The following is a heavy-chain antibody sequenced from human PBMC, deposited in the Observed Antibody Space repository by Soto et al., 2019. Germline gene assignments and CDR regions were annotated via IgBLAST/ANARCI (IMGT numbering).Heavy chain of an antibody. CDR3: AKDRDYYDSSVFQH. CDR1: GFTFSSYG. CDR2: ISYDGSNK. D-gene: IGHD3-22*01. V-gene: IGHV3-30*18. Sequence: QVQLVESGGGVVQPGRSLRLSCAASGFTFSSYGMHWVRQAPGKGLEWVAVISYDGSNKYYADSVKGRFTISRDNSKNTLYLQMNSLRAEDTAVYYCAKDRDYYDSSVFQHWGQGTLVTVSS. J-gene: IGHJ1*01.